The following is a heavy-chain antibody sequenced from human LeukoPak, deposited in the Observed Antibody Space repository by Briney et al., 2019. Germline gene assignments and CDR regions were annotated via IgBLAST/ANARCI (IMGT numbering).Heavy chain of an antibody. Sequence: SETLSLTCTVSGDSLRKSTFYWVWIRQPPGKGLEWIGSIYYSGGADYNPSLQSRVTISVDTSKNQFSLKLSSVTAADTAVYYCARDDGSGWPSVNWFDPWGQGTLVTVSS. D-gene: IGHD6-19*01. CDR1: GDSLRKSTFY. CDR3: ARDDGSGWPSVNWFDP. J-gene: IGHJ5*02. CDR2: IYYSGGA. V-gene: IGHV4-39*07.